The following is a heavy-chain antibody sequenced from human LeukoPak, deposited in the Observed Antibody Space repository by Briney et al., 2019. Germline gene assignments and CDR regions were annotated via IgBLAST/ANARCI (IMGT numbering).Heavy chain of an antibody. J-gene: IGHJ4*02. CDR2: IYYTGST. CDR1: GGSISSSSHY. CDR3: ARSRLGSGSSPFDY. V-gene: IGHV4-39*01. D-gene: IGHD3-10*01. Sequence: SETLSLTCTVSGGSISSSSHYWGWIRQPPGKGLEWIGTIYYTGSTYYNPSLKSRVTISVDTSKNQFSLRLSSVTAADTAVYYCARSRLGSGSSPFDYWGQGTLVTVSS.